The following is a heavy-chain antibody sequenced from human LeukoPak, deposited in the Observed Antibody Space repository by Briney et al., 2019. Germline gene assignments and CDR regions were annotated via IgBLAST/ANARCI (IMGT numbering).Heavy chain of an antibody. D-gene: IGHD2-2*01. CDR3: ARDSIVVVPAAPEDYYYYMDV. J-gene: IGHJ6*03. Sequence: GASVKVSCKASGYAFTGYYMHWVRQAPGQGLEWMGIINPSGGSTSYAQKFQGRVTMTRDTSTSTVYMELSSLRSEDTAVYYCARDSIVVVPAAPEDYYYYMDVWGKGTTVTVSS. CDR2: INPSGGST. V-gene: IGHV1-46*01. CDR1: GYAFTGYY.